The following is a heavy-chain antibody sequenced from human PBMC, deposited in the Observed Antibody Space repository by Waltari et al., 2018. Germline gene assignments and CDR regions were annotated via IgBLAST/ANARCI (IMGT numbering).Heavy chain of an antibody. D-gene: IGHD6-19*01. J-gene: IGHJ4*02. CDR3: ATKRESSASGFDY. CDR1: GGSISSRSYY. V-gene: IGHV4-39*01. Sequence: QLQLQESGPGLVKPSENLSLTCTVSGGSISSRSYYLGWVRQPPGKGLEWIGSIYYSGSTYYNPSLKSRVTISVDTSKNQFSLKLSSVTAADTAVYYCATKRESSASGFDYWGQGTLVTVSS. CDR2: IYYSGST.